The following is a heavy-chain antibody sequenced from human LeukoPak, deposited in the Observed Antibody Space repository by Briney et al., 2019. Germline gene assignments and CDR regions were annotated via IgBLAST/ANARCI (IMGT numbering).Heavy chain of an antibody. Sequence: GGSLRLSCAASGFTFSSYSMNWVRQAPGKGLEWVSYISSSSSTIYYADSVKGRFTISRDNAKNSLYLQMNSLRAEGTAVYHCTKDQCGGDCYYFDYWGQGTLVTVSS. J-gene: IGHJ4*02. CDR3: TKDQCGGDCYYFDY. V-gene: IGHV3-48*01. CDR2: ISSSSSTI. D-gene: IGHD2-21*02. CDR1: GFTFSSYS.